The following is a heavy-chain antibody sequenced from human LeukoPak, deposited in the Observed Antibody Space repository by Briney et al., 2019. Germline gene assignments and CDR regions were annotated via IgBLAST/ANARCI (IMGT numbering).Heavy chain of an antibody. J-gene: IGHJ4*02. Sequence: QSGGSLRLSCAASGFIFSAYGMNWVRQAPGKGLEWVSAIGGSGATTYYADSVRGRLTISRDNSKNTMYLQMSSLRAEDTAVYYCAKIRLEESATGYWGQGTLVTVSS. D-gene: IGHD2-15*01. V-gene: IGHV3-23*01. CDR1: GFIFSAYG. CDR3: AKIRLEESATGY. CDR2: IGGSGATT.